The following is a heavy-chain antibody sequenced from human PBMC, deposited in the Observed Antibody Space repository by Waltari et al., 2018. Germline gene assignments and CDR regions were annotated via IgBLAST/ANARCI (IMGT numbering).Heavy chain of an antibody. CDR2: IIPIFGTA. V-gene: IGHV1-69*01. D-gene: IGHD1-26*01. Sequence: QVQLVQSGAEVKKPGSSVKVSCQASGGTFSSYATRWGRQAPGQWLEWMGGIIPIFGTANYAQKFQGRVTITADESTSTAYMELSSLRSEDTAVYYCARDLAGATRGGAFDIWGQGTMVTVSS. J-gene: IGHJ3*02. CDR3: ARDLAGATRGGAFDI. CDR1: GGTFSSYA.